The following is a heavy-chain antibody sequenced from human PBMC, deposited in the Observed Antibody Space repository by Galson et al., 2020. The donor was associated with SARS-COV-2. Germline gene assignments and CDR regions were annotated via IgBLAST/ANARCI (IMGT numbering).Heavy chain of an antibody. V-gene: IGHV4-61*02. J-gene: IGHJ4*02. Sequence: ETSETLSLTCTISGGSISIGNYYWSWIRQPAGKGLEWIGRIYTSGSTQYNPSLKSRVTISVDTSKTQFSLKLSSVTAADTAVYYCARGGITGTALDYWGQGTLVTVSS. D-gene: IGHD1-20*01. CDR3: ARGGITGTALDY. CDR1: GGSISIGNYY. CDR2: IYTSGST.